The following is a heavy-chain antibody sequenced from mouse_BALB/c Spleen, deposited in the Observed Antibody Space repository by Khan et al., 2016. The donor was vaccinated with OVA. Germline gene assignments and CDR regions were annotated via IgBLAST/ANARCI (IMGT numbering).Heavy chain of an antibody. J-gene: IGHJ4*01. D-gene: IGHD2-10*01. CDR2: IWGDGST. Sequence: QMQLEESGPGLVAPSQSLSITCTVSGFSLTGYGVNWVRQPPGKGLEWLGMIWGDGSTDYNSALKSRLILSKDNSKSQVFLKMNSLQTDDTARYXCARAYYGNYREAMDYWGQGTSVTVSS. CDR1: GFSLTGYG. CDR3: ARAYYGNYREAMDY. V-gene: IGHV2-6-7*01.